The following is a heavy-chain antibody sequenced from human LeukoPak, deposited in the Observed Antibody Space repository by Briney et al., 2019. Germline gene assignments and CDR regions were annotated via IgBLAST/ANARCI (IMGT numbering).Heavy chain of an antibody. J-gene: IGHJ4*02. CDR3: AKCGNSGCHLIDY. Sequence: ASVRVSCKPSGYTFTGFYIHWVRQAPGQGLERMGWISPNSGGTDYAQRFQGRVTMTRDTSISTAYMELSSLRAEDTAVYYCAKCGNSGCHLIDYWGQGTLVTVSS. V-gene: IGHV1-2*02. CDR2: ISPNSGGT. D-gene: IGHD5-12*01. CDR1: GYTFTGFY.